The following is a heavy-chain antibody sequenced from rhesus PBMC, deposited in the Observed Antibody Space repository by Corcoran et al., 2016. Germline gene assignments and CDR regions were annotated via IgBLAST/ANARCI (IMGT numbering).Heavy chain of an antibody. CDR3: ARGQCSGGVCHFDD. CDR1: GASISSYW. D-gene: IGHD2-39*02. Sequence: QVQLQESGPGLVKPSETLSLTCAVPGASISSYWWRWIREPPGKGREWIGEINGKSRSTYHHPPLRVGIPSYKAGAKTRFSRKLSSVTAAYTAVYYCARGQCSGGVCHFDDWGQGVLVTVSS. CDR2: INGKSRST. J-gene: IGHJ4*01. V-gene: IGHV4-80*01.